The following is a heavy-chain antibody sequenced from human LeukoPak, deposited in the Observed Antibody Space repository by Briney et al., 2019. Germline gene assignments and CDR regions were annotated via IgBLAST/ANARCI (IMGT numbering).Heavy chain of an antibody. CDR1: GYTFVDFG. Sequence: ASVKVSCKASGYTFVDFGVSWVRQAPGQGLEWMGWINSHNGDTNYAERFQDRVTITTDTSTTTSYMDLRSLTSDDTAVYYCARAVSGSLYGDFDFWGQGTLVTVSS. D-gene: IGHD1-26*01. V-gene: IGHV1-18*01. CDR2: INSHNGDT. CDR3: ARAVSGSLYGDFDF. J-gene: IGHJ4*02.